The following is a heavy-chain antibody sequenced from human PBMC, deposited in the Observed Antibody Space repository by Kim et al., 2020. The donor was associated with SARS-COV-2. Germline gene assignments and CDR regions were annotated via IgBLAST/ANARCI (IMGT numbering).Heavy chain of an antibody. V-gene: IGHV4-34*01. Sequence: SETLSLTCAVYGGSFSGYHWSWIRQPPGKGLEWIGEINHSGSTNYNPSLKSRVTISVDTSKNQFSLKLSSVTAADTAVYYCARVLLWFGERDYWGQGTLVTVSS. CDR1: GGSFSGYH. CDR2: INHSGST. D-gene: IGHD3-10*01. J-gene: IGHJ4*02. CDR3: ARVLLWFGERDY.